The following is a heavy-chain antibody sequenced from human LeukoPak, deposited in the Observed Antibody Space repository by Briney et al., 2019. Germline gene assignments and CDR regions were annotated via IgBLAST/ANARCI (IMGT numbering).Heavy chain of an antibody. CDR3: AMGYKSAYSWDY. D-gene: IGHD5-18*01. J-gene: IGHJ4*02. CDR1: GFTFSVFW. Sequence: GGSLRLSCAASGFTFSVFWMFWVRQAPGQGLVWVSHISPDGRSTNYADSVKGRFTISRDNARNTLYLQLNSLTAEDTAVYYCAMGYKSAYSWDYWGQGTLVTVSS. CDR2: ISPDGRST. V-gene: IGHV3-74*01.